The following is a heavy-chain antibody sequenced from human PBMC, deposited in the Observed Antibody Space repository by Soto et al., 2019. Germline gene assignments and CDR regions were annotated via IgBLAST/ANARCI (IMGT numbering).Heavy chain of an antibody. D-gene: IGHD6-13*01. Sequence: ASVKVSCKASGYTFTGYYMHWVRQAPGQGLEWMGWINPNSGGTNYAQKFQGWVTMTRDTSISTAYMELSRLRSDDTAVYYCARDGYSSSWYGAPYHYYGMDVWGQGTTVNVSS. CDR1: GYTFTGYY. J-gene: IGHJ6*02. CDR2: INPNSGGT. CDR3: ARDGYSSSWYGAPYHYYGMDV. V-gene: IGHV1-2*04.